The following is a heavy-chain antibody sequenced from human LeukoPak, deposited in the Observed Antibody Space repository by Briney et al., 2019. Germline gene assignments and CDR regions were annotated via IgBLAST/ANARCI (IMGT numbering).Heavy chain of an antibody. CDR2: INPNSGGT. J-gene: IGHJ4*02. Sequence: ASVKVSCQASGYTFTGYYMHWLRQAPGQGLEWTGWINPNSGGTNYAQKFQGRVTMTRDTSISTAYMDLSRLRSDDTAVYYCARARPLWFGVNEYWGQGTLVTVSS. D-gene: IGHD3-10*01. V-gene: IGHV1-2*02. CDR1: GYTFTGYY. CDR3: ARARPLWFGVNEY.